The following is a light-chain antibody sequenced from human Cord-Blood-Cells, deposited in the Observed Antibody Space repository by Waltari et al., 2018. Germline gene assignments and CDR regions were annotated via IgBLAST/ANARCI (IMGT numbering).Light chain of an antibody. CDR3: CSCAGSSTANYV. CDR1: SSDVGSYNR. J-gene: IGLJ1*01. Sequence: QSALTQPASVSGSPGQSITISCTGTSSDVGSYNRVFWYQQHPSKAPKLMIYEVSKRPSGVSNRFSGAASGNTASLPVCGLQAEDEADYYCCSCAGSSTANYVFGTGTKVTVL. V-gene: IGLV2-23*02. CDR2: EVS.